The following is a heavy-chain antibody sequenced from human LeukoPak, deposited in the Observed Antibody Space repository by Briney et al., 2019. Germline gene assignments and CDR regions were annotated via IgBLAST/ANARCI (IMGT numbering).Heavy chain of an antibody. CDR1: GFTFSNFA. V-gene: IGHV3-30*01. J-gene: IGHJ4*02. Sequence: GGSLTLSCAASGFTFSNFAMHWVRQAPGKGLQWVAGISYDAGSQFHADSVKGRFAISRDNSKSTLYLQMNSLRAEDTAVYFCARDYSTGYFYFDYWGQGTLVTVSS. D-gene: IGHD3-22*01. CDR3: ARDYSTGYFYFDY. CDR2: ISYDAGSQ.